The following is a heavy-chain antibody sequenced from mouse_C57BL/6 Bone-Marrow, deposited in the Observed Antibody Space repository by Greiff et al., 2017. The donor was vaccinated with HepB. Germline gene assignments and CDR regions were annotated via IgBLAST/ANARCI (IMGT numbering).Heavy chain of an antibody. CDR2: ISSGGSYT. J-gene: IGHJ2*01. Sequence: DVQLQESGGDLVKPGGSLKLSCAASGFTFSSYGMSWVRQTPDKRLEWVATISSGGSYTYYPDSVKGRFTISRDNAKNTLYLQMSSLKSEDTAMYYCARHEDYWGQGTTLTVSS. CDR1: GFTFSSYG. CDR3: ARHEDY. V-gene: IGHV5-6*01.